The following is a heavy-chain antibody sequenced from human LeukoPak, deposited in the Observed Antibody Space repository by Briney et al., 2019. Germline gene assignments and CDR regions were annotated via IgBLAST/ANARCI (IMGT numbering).Heavy chain of an antibody. CDR3: ARDARGAAAADDAFDI. J-gene: IGHJ3*02. V-gene: IGHV1-69*13. D-gene: IGHD6-13*01. Sequence: GASVKVSCKASGGTFSSYAISWVRQAPGRGLEWMGGIIPIFGTANYAQKFQGRVTITADESTSTAYMELSSLTSEDTAVYYCARDARGAAAADDAFDIWGQGTMVTVSS. CDR2: IIPIFGTA. CDR1: GGTFSSYA.